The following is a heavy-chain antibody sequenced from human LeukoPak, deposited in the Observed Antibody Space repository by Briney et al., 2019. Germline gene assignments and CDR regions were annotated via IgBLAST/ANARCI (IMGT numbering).Heavy chain of an antibody. CDR3: ARDKGSGWPKFDY. V-gene: IGHV3-66*01. CDR2: IYSGGST. Sequence: PGGSLRLSCAASGFSVSRNYMTWVRQAPGEGLEWVSLIYSGGSTSYADSVKGRFTISRGNSKNTLYLQMNSLRAEGTAVYYCARDKGSGWPKFDYWGQGTLVTVSS. CDR1: GFSVSRNY. J-gene: IGHJ4*02. D-gene: IGHD6-19*01.